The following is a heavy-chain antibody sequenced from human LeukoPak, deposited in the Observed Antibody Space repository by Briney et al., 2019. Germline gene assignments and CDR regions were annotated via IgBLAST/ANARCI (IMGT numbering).Heavy chain of an antibody. V-gene: IGHV3-23*01. J-gene: IGHJ4*02. CDR1: GFTFSSYA. Sequence: GGSLRLSWAASGFTFSSYAMSWVRQAPGKGLEWVSAISGSGGSTYYADSVKGRFTISRDNSKNTLYLQMNSLRAEDTAVYYCAKDRGHYDYVGGSYPYFDYWGQGTLVTVSS. D-gene: IGHD3-16*02. CDR3: AKDRGHYDYVGGSYPYFDY. CDR2: ISGSGGST.